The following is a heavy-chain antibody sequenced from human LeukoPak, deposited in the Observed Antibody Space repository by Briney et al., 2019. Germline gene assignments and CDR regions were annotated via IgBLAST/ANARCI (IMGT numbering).Heavy chain of an antibody. D-gene: IGHD3-3*01. J-gene: IGHJ5*02. CDR1: GGSFSGYY. V-gene: IGHV4-34*01. CDR3: ARATSFWSGYYWFDP. CDR2: INHSGST. Sequence: SETLSLTCAVYGGSFSGYYWSRIRQPPGKGLEWIGEINHSGSTNYNPSLKSRVTISVDTSKNQFSLKLSSVTAADTAVYYCARATSFWSGYYWFDPWGQGTLVTVSS.